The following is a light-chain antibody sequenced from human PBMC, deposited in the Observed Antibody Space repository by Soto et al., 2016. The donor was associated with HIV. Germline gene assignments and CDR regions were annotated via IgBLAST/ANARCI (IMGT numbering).Light chain of an antibody. Sequence: SYELTQPPSLSVAPGKTARITCGGNNIGSKSVHWYQQKPSQAPMLVVYDDNDRPSGIPERFSGSNSGNTATLTISRVEAGDEADYYCQVWDTSSDHVVFGGGTKLTVL. V-gene: IGLV3-21*03. J-gene: IGLJ2*01. CDR3: QVWDTSSDHVV. CDR1: NIGSKS. CDR2: DDN.